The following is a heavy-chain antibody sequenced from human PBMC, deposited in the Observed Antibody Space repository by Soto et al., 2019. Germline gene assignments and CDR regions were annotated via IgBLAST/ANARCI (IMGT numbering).Heavy chain of an antibody. J-gene: IGHJ4*02. D-gene: IGHD6-13*01. CDR3: ARESSSSCHDY. CDR1: GYAFTTYG. CDR2: ISAHHGNT. Sequence: QVHLVQSGAEVKKPGASVKVSCKGSGYAFTTYGITWVRQAPGQGLEWMGWISAHHGNTNYAQKLQGRVTVTRDTSTSTAYMELRSLRSDDTAVYYCARESSSSCHDYWGQGTLVTVSS. V-gene: IGHV1-18*01.